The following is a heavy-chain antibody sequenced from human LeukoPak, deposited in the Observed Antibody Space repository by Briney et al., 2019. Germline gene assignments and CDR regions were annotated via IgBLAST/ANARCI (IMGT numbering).Heavy chain of an antibody. J-gene: IGHJ4*02. Sequence: PGRSLRLSCAASGFTLSSYGMHWVRQAPGKGLEWVAVISYDGSNKYYADSVKGRFTISRDTSKNTLYLQMNSLRVDDTAIYYCARESQQLAYFDYWGQGTLVTVSS. V-gene: IGHV3-30*03. CDR2: ISYDGSNK. D-gene: IGHD6-6*01. CDR1: GFTLSSYG. CDR3: ARESQQLAYFDY.